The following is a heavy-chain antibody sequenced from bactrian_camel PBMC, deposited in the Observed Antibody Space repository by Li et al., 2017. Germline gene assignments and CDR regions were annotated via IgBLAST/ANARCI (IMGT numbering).Heavy chain of an antibody. CDR2: IYSEGSAP. CDR3: VRWGTDGQDDNA. V-gene: IGHV3S6*01. D-gene: IGHD1*01. J-gene: IGHJ6*01. Sequence: HVQLVESGGGSVQAGGSLRLSCVVSGSTYGNCVGWFRQAPGKEREGVAGIYSEGSAPDYADSVKGRFTISRDNTKNTVYLQMNSLKPEDTAVYYCVRWGTDGQDDNAWGQGTQVTVS. CDR1: GSTYGNC.